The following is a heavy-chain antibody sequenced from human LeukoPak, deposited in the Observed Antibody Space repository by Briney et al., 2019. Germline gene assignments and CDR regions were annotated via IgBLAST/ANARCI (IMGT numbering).Heavy chain of an antibody. V-gene: IGHV1-69*13. D-gene: IGHD3-22*01. Sequence: GASVKVSFKASGGTFSSYAISWVRQAPGQGLEWMGGIIPIFGTANYAQKFQGRVTITADESTSTAYMELSSLRSEDTAVYYCARGSAYYYDSSGPFDYWGQGTLVTVSS. CDR2: IIPIFGTA. CDR1: GGTFSSYA. CDR3: ARGSAYYYDSSGPFDY. J-gene: IGHJ4*02.